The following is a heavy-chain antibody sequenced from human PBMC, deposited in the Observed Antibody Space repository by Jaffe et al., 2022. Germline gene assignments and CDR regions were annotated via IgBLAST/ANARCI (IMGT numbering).Heavy chain of an antibody. J-gene: IGHJ4*02. CDR2: ISHSGSA. CDR1: GHSLSSGYY. Sequence: QVQLQESGPGLVKPSETLSLTCAVSGHSLSSGYYWGWIRQPPGKGLEWIVIISHSGSAFYNPSLKSRVTTSVDTSKNQFSLKLSSVTAADTAVYYCARYISGYDYMDYWGQGTLVTVSS. D-gene: IGHD5-12*01. V-gene: IGHV4-38-2*01. CDR3: ARYISGYDYMDY.